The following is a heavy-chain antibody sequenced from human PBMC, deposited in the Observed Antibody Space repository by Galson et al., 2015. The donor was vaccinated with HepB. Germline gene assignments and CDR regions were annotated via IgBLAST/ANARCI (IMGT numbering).Heavy chain of an antibody. J-gene: IGHJ4*02. CDR3: ARDVEGSRRAFDY. CDR1: GFTFSSYA. CDR2: ISYDGIDK. Sequence: SLRLSCAASGFTFSSYAMHWVRQAPGKGLEWVAIISYDGIDKYYADSVKGRFTISRDNSKNTLYLQMNSLRAEDTAVYYCARDVEGSRRAFDYWGQGTLVTVSS. D-gene: IGHD2-15*01. V-gene: IGHV3-30-3*01.